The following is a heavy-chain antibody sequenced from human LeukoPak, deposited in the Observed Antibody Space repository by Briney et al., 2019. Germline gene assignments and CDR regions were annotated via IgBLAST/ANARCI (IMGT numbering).Heavy chain of an antibody. CDR3: ARVAGGSGSSESDY. D-gene: IGHD3-10*01. J-gene: IGHJ4*02. CDR2: ISGSAGST. CDR1: GFXFSNSA. Sequence: GGSLRLSCAASGFXFSNSAMSWVRQAPGKGLEWVSAISGSAGSTYYGDSVKGRFTISRDNSKNSLYLQMISLRAEDTAVYYCARVAGGSGSSESDYWGQGTLVTVSS. V-gene: IGHV3-23*01.